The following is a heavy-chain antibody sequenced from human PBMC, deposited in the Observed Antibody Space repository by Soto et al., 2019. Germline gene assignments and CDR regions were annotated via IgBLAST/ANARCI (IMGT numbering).Heavy chain of an antibody. CDR2: IYPGDSDT. CDR1: GYKVSTWHNFTSYW. CDR3: ARLGFNYDFLSGFYNVHNYYAIDV. J-gene: IGHJ6*02. Sequence: GESLKISCMGSGYKVSTWHNFTSYWIAWVRQMPGEGLEWMGIIYPGDSDTRYSPSFQGQVTISADKSINSVYLQWSSLKASDTATYYCARLGFNYDFLSGFYNVHNYYAIDVWGQGTTVTVSS. V-gene: IGHV5-51*01. D-gene: IGHD3-3*01.